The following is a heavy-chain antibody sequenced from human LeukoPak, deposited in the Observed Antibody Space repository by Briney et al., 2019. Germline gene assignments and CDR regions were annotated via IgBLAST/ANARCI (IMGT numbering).Heavy chain of an antibody. Sequence: PSETLSLTCTVSGGSTSSYYWSWIRQPPGKGLEWIGYIYYSGSTNYNPSLKSRVTISVDTSKNQFSLKLSSVTAADTAVYYCARGSGYLMGIFDYWGQGTLVTVSS. CDR3: ARGSGYLMGIFDY. CDR1: GGSTSSYY. J-gene: IGHJ4*02. D-gene: IGHD2-8*01. CDR2: IYYSGST. V-gene: IGHV4-59*01.